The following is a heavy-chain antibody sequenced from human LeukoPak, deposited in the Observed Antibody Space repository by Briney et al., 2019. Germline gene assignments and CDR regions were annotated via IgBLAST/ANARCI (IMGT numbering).Heavy chain of an antibody. V-gene: IGHV4-59*01. Sequence: KPSETLSLTCTVSGGSISSYYWSWIRQPPGKGLEWIGYIYYSGSTNYNPSLKSRVTISVDTSKNQFSLKLSSVTAADTAVYYCARQVVVAATSWFDPWGQGTLATVSS. CDR2: IYYSGST. D-gene: IGHD2-15*01. CDR3: ARQVVVAATSWFDP. CDR1: GGSISSYY. J-gene: IGHJ5*02.